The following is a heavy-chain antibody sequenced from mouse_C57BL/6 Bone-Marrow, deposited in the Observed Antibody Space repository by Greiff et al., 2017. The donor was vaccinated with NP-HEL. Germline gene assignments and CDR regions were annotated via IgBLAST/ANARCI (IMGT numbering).Heavy chain of an antibody. V-gene: IGHV1-81*01. CDR1: GYTFTSYG. CDR2: IYPRSGNT. CDR3: ARAYYYYFDY. J-gene: IGHJ2*01. Sequence: VQLQQSGAELARPGASVKLSCKASGYTFTSYGIRWVKQSTGQGLEWIGEIYPRSGNTYYNEKFKGKATLTADKSSSTAYMELRSLTSEDSAVYFCARAYYYYFDYWGQGTTLTVSS. D-gene: IGHD1-1*01.